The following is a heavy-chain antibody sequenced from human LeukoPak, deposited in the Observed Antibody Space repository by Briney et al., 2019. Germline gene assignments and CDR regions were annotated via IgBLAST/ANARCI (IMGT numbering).Heavy chain of an antibody. CDR1: GFTFSTYW. J-gene: IGHJ4*02. Sequence: GSLRLSCAASGFTFSTYWMSWVRQAPGKGLEWVANINQDGSVKYYVDSVKGRFSISRDNAKNSLYLQMNSLRPEDTAVYYCARGGLPYATFFDYWGQGPLVTVSS. CDR2: INQDGSVK. V-gene: IGHV3-7*01. CDR3: ARGGLPYATFFDY. D-gene: IGHD1-26*01.